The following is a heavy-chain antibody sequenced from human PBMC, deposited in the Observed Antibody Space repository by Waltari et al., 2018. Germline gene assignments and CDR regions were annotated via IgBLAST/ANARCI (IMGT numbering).Heavy chain of an antibody. CDR2: IKQDGSEK. D-gene: IGHD6-19*01. Sequence: EVQLVESGGGLVQPGGSLRLSCAASGFTFSSYWMSWVRQAPWKGLEWVANIKQDGSEKYYVDSGKGRFTISRDNAKNSLYLQMNSLRAEDTAVYYCARVGSGWYEDYWGQGTLVTVSS. CDR3: ARVGSGWYEDY. J-gene: IGHJ4*02. CDR1: GFTFSSYW. V-gene: IGHV3-7*01.